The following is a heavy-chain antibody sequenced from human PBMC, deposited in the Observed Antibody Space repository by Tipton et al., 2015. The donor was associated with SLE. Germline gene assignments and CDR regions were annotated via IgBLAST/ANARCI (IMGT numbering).Heavy chain of an antibody. V-gene: IGHV4-59*01. CDR3: ARWRGYGPSFDY. Sequence: KPSLKTRVTISVDTSKNQFSLKLSSVTAADTAVYYCARWRGYGPSFDYWGQGTLVTVSS. J-gene: IGHJ4*02. D-gene: IGHD5-18*01.